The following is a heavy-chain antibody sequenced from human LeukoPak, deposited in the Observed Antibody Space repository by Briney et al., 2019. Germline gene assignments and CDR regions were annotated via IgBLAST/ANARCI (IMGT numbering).Heavy chain of an antibody. CDR3: AKDNPGGFDY. CDR2: ISWNSGSI. V-gene: IGHV3-9*01. Sequence: GRSLRLSCAASGFTFDDNAMHWVRQAPGKGLEWVSGISWNSGSIGYADSVKGRFTISRENAKNSLYLQMNSLRAEDTAVYYCAKDNPGGFDYWGQGTLVAVSS. D-gene: IGHD3-10*01. CDR1: GFTFDDNA. J-gene: IGHJ4*02.